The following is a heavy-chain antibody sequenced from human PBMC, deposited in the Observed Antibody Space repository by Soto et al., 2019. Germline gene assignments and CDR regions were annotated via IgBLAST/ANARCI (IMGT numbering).Heavy chain of an antibody. CDR3: ARDSGWGHSYGCGLGGMDV. CDR2: ISYDGSNK. J-gene: IGHJ6*02. D-gene: IGHD5-18*01. Sequence: QVQLVESGGGVVQPGRSLRLSCAASGFTFSSYAMHWVRQAPGKGLEWVAVISYDGSNKYYADSVKGRFTISRDNSKSTLCLQMNGLRGEDTAVYYCARDSGWGHSYGCGLGGMDVWGQGNTVTVSS. V-gene: IGHV3-30-3*01. CDR1: GFTFSSYA.